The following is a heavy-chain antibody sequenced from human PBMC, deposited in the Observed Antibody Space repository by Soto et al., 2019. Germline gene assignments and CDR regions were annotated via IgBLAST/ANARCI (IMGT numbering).Heavy chain of an antibody. J-gene: IGHJ4*02. Sequence: QLQLQESGPGLVKPSETLSLTCTVSGGSISSSSYYWGWIRQPPGKGLEWIGSIYYSGGTYYNPSLKRRVTISVDTSKSQFSLELRSVTAADTAVYYCARLLGAYSSSWYYPDYWGQGTLVTVSS. CDR2: IYYSGGT. CDR3: ARLLGAYSSSWYYPDY. D-gene: IGHD6-13*01. V-gene: IGHV4-39*01. CDR1: GGSISSSSYY.